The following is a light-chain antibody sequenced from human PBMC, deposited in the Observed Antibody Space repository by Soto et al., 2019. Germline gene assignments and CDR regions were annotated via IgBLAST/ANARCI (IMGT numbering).Light chain of an antibody. J-gene: IGKJ4*01. Sequence: EIVLTQSPGTLSLSPGERATLSCRASQSVSSSFLAWYQQKSGQAPRLLIYGASSRATGIPDRFSGSGSGTGFTLTISRLEPDDFAMYYCQQYGSSPLAFGGRTKVEIK. V-gene: IGKV3-20*01. CDR2: GAS. CDR3: QQYGSSPLA. CDR1: QSVSSSF.